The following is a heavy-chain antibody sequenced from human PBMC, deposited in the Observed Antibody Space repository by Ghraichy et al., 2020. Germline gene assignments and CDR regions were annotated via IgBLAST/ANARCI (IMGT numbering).Heavy chain of an antibody. CDR3: ARESAGYSSSWYFDY. J-gene: IGHJ4*02. Sequence: SETLSLTCTVSGGSISSGGYYWSWIRQHPGKGLEWIGYIYYSGSTYYNPSFKSRVTISVDTSKNQFSLKLSSVTAADTAVYYCARESAGYSSSWYFDYWGQGTLVTVSS. CDR2: IYYSGST. V-gene: IGHV4-31*03. CDR1: GGSISSGGYY. D-gene: IGHD6-13*01.